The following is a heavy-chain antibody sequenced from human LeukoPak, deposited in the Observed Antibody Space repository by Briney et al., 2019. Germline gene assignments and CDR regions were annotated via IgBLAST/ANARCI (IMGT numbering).Heavy chain of an antibody. V-gene: IGHV1-8*03. CDR2: MNPNSGNT. D-gene: IGHD1-1*01. Sequence: ASVKVSCKASGGTFSSYAISWVRQATGQGLEWMGWMNPNSGNTGYAQKFQGRVTITRNTSISTAYMELSSLRSEDTAVYYCARGVSAGTTAHFDYWGQGTLVTVSS. J-gene: IGHJ4*02. CDR1: GGTFSSYA. CDR3: ARGVSAGTTAHFDY.